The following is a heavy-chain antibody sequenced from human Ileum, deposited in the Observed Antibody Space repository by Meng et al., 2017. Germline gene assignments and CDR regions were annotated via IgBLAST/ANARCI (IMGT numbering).Heavy chain of an antibody. CDR1: GGSISSGGYY. J-gene: IGHJ3*02. V-gene: IGHV4-31*01. CDR3: AHSSGWSLGAFDI. CDR2: IYYSGST. D-gene: IGHD6-19*01. Sequence: QVQLQESGPGLVKPSQTLSLTCIVSGGSISSGGYYWSWIRQHPGKGLEWIGYIYYSGSTYYNPSLKSLVTISVDTSKNQFSLKLSSVTAADTAVYYCAHSSGWSLGAFDIWGQGTMVTVSS.